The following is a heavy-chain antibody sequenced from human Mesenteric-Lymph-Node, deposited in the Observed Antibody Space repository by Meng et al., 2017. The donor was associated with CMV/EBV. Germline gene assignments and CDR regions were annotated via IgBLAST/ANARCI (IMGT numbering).Heavy chain of an antibody. D-gene: IGHD4/OR15-4a*01. J-gene: IGHJ4*02. CDR1: GGSISGSDNYY. CDR3: ARHMVNPGFDS. V-gene: IGHV4-39*01. CDR2: IFHSGST. Sequence: GGSISGSDNYYWGWVRQPPGKGLEWIGSIFHSGSTYYNPSLKSRVTISVDTSKNQFSLKVGSVAAADTAVYYCARHMVNPGFDSWGQGTLVTVSS.